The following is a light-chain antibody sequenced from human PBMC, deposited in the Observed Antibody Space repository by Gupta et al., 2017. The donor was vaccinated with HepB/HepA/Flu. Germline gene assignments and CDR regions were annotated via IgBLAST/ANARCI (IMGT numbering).Light chain of an antibody. V-gene: IGLV1-44*01. CDR2: SNN. CDR1: SSNIGSNT. CDR3: AEWVDSLNGWV. Sequence: QSVLTQPPSASGPPGQRVTISCSGSSSNIGSNTVNWYQQLPGTEPKLLIYSNNQRPSGVPDRFSGYKAATYASPETRGLQAEDEAEDYCAEWVDSLNGWVFGGGTKLTVL. J-gene: IGLJ2*01.